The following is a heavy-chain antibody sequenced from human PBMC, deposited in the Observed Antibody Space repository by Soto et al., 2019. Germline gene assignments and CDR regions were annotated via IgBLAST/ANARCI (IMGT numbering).Heavy chain of an antibody. CDR1: GFTLSSYS. V-gene: IGHV3-64D*06. CDR3: VKDRRIAGYNWFDP. Sequence: GGAPRLSRFGPGFTLSSYSIHLGRPGPGKGLEYVSAISSNGGSTYYADSVKGRFTISRDNSKNTLYLQMSSLRAEDTAVYYCVKDRRIAGYNWFDPWGQGTLVTVSS. J-gene: IGHJ5*02. D-gene: IGHD2-15*01. CDR2: ISSNGGST.